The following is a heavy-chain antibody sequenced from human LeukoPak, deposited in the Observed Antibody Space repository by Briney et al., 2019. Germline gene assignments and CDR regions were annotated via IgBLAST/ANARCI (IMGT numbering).Heavy chain of an antibody. Sequence: SQTLSLTCTVSGGSISSGGYYWSWIRQPPGKGLEWIGYIYHSGSTYYNPSLKSRVTISVDRSKNQFSLKLSSVTAADTAVYYCARVHGSGSYYNVSFDYWGQGTLVTVSS. D-gene: IGHD3-10*01. V-gene: IGHV4-30-2*01. CDR1: GGSISSGGYY. CDR3: ARVHGSGSYYNVSFDY. CDR2: IYHSGST. J-gene: IGHJ4*02.